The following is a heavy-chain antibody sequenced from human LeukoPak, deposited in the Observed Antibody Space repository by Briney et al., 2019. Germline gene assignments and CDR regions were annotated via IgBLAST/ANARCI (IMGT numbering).Heavy chain of an antibody. J-gene: IGHJ5*02. V-gene: IGHV3-21*01. CDR3: ARGKTSQNIVTRKTYNWFDP. CDR2: ISSSSDYI. CDR1: GFTFSSYN. Sequence: GGSLRLSCAAPGFTFSSYNMNWVRQAPGKGLEWVSSISSSSDYIYYADSVKGRFTISRDNAKNSLYLQMKSLRAEDTAVYYCARGKTSQNIVTRKTYNWFDPWGQGTLVTVSS. D-gene: IGHD2/OR15-2a*01.